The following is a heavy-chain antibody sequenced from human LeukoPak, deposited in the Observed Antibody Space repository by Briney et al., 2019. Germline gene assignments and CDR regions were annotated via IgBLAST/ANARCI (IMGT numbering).Heavy chain of an antibody. CDR1: GFTFSSYG. D-gene: IGHD3-9*01. CDR3: AKDLRYFDWAFDY. J-gene: IGHJ4*02. Sequence: GGSLRLSCAASGFTFSSYGMHWVRQAPGKGLEWVANIKEDGSEQYYVDSVKGRFTVSRDNVKNSLFLQMNSLRAEDTAVYYCAKDLRYFDWAFDYWGQGTLVTVSS. CDR2: IKEDGSEQ. V-gene: IGHV3-7*01.